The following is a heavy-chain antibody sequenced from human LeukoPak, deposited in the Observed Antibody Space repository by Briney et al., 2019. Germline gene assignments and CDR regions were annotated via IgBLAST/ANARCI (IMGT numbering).Heavy chain of an antibody. Sequence: ASVKVSCKASGYTFTDYYMHWVRQAPGQGLEWMGWINPNSGGTNYAQKFQGRVTMTRDTSISTAYMELSRLRSDDTAVYYCARDYYGSGTYYKDYWGQGTLVTVSS. CDR2: INPNSGGT. CDR1: GYTFTDYY. J-gene: IGHJ4*02. D-gene: IGHD3-10*01. CDR3: ARDYYGSGTYYKDY. V-gene: IGHV1-2*02.